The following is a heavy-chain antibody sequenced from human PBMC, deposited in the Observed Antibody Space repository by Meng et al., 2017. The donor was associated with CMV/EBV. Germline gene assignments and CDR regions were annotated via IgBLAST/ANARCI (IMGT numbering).Heavy chain of an antibody. D-gene: IGHD6-19*01. J-gene: IGHJ4*02. CDR3: ARNTGYSSGWSSTGVDY. CDR2: ISSSGSTI. V-gene: IGHV3-48*03. CDR1: GFTFSSYE. Sequence: GGPLRLSCAASGFTFSSYEMNWVRQAPGKGLEWVSYISSSGSTIYYADSVKGRFTISRDNAKNSLYLQMNSLRAEDTAVYYCARNTGYSSGWSSTGVDYWGQGTLVTVSS.